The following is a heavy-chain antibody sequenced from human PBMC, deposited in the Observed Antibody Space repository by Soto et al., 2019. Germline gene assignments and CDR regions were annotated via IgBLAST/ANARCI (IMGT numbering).Heavy chain of an antibody. V-gene: IGHV4-34*01. CDR3: ARARMDFDY. Sequence: LSLTCAVYGGSFSGYYWSWIRQPPGKGLEWIGEINHSGSTNYNPSLKSRVTISVDTSKNQFSLKLSSVTAADTAVYYCARARMDFDYWGQGTLVTVSS. CDR1: GGSFSGYY. J-gene: IGHJ4*02. CDR2: INHSGST.